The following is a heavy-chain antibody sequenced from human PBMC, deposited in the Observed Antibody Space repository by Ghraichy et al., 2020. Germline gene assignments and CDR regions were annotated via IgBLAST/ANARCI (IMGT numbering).Heavy chain of an antibody. J-gene: IGHJ6*02. CDR3: ARDRWATSSSYPYYSAMDV. V-gene: IGHV4-59*01. D-gene: IGHD6-6*01. Sequence: SETLSLTCTVSGGSLSNYYWNWIRQPLGKGLEWIGYINYSGSTIYNPSLKSRITMSVDTSKNPFSLKVTSVTAADTAVYFCARDRWATSSSYPYYSAMDVWGQGTTVTVSS. CDR1: GGSLSNYY. CDR2: INYSGST.